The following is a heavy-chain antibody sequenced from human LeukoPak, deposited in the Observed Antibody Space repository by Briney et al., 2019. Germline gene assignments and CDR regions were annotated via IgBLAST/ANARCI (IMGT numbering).Heavy chain of an antibody. CDR1: GGSFSGYY. D-gene: IGHD2-15*01. CDR2: INHSGST. J-gene: IGHJ4*02. V-gene: IGHV4-34*01. Sequence: PSETLSLTCAVYGGSFSGYYWSWIRQPPGKGLEWIGEINHSGSTNYNPSLKSRVTISVDTSKNQFSLKLNSVTAADTAVYYCARLNRRYCSGGSCYSYYFDYWGQGTLVTVSS. CDR3: ARLNRRYCSGGSCYSYYFDY.